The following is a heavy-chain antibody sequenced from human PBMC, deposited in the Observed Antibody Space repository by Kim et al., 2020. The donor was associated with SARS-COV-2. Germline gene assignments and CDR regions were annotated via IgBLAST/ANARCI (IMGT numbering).Heavy chain of an antibody. CDR2: ISSSSSYT. J-gene: IGHJ3*02. CDR1: GFTFSDYY. V-gene: IGHV3-11*05. Sequence: GGSLRLSCAASGFTFSDYYMSWIRQAPGKGLEWVSYISSSSSYTNYADSVKGRFTISRDNAKNSLYLQMNSLRAEDTAVYYCARDRSPDYGDYLHYRQNDTFDIYCQVTIVTVSS. D-gene: IGHD4-17*01. CDR3: ARDRSPDYGDYLHYRQNDTFDI.